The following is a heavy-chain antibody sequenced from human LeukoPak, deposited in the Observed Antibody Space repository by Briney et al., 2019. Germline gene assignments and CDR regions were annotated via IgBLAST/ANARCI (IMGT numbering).Heavy chain of an antibody. J-gene: IGHJ4*02. Sequence: TSVKVSCKASGFTFTRSAMQWVRQARGQRLEWIGWIVVGSGNTNYAEKFQEKVTITRDMSTSTAYMELSSLRSEDTAVYYCAADLRFGELALDYWGQGTLVTVSS. CDR1: GFTFTRSA. V-gene: IGHV1-58*02. CDR3: AADLRFGELALDY. CDR2: IVVGSGNT. D-gene: IGHD3-10*01.